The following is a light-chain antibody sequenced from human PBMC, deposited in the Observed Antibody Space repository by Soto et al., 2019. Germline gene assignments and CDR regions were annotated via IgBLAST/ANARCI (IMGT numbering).Light chain of an antibody. CDR2: GAS. J-gene: IGKJ3*01. CDR3: HQYGSSPGT. Sequence: EIVLTQSPGTLSLSPGERATLSCRASQSVSSSYLAWYQQKPGQTPRLLIYGASTRATGIPDRFSGSGSGTDFTFIINRLEPEDSAVYYCHQYGSSPGTFGPGTKVVIK. V-gene: IGKV3-20*01. CDR1: QSVSSSY.